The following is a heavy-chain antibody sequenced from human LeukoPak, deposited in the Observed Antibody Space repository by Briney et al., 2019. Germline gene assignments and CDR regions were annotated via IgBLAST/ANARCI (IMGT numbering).Heavy chain of an antibody. Sequence: SETLSLTCTVSGASIRSSYWSWIRQPPGKGLEWIGYISYTGSTNYNPSLKSRVSLSVDTSKNRFSLELSSVTAADTAVYYCATYRTSFIYWYFDLWGRGTLVTVSS. CDR3: ATYRTSFIYWYFDL. CDR1: GASIRSSY. D-gene: IGHD2-2*01. CDR2: ISYTGST. J-gene: IGHJ2*01. V-gene: IGHV4-59*01.